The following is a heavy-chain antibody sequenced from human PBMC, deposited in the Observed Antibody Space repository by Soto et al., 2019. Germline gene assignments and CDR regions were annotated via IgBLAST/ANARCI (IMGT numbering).Heavy chain of an antibody. CDR3: ARLIGYCSSTSCYKDWFDP. Sequence: GALKISCEGSGCSVNTYWIGWVRQMPGKSLGRLGITLPGDSDPRYSPSFQGQVTISADKSIRTAYLQWSSLKASDTAMYHCARLIGYCSSTSCYKDWFDPWGQGTLVTVSS. D-gene: IGHD2-2*02. CDR1: GCSVNTYW. J-gene: IGHJ5*02. CDR2: TLPGDSDP. V-gene: IGHV5-51*01.